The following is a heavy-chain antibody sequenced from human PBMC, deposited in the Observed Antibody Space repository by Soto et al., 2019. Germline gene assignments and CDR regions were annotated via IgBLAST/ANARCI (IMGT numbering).Heavy chain of an antibody. CDR2: ISSSSSYI. V-gene: IGHV3-21*01. CDR1: GFTFSSYS. J-gene: IGHJ6*02. Sequence: GGSLRLSCAASGFTFSSYSMNWVRQAPGQGLEWVSSISSSSSYIYYADSVKGRFTISRDNAKNSLYLQMNSLRAEDTAVYYCARDGCSSTSCYPDYYYGMDVWGQGTTVTVSS. D-gene: IGHD2-2*01. CDR3: ARDGCSSTSCYPDYYYGMDV.